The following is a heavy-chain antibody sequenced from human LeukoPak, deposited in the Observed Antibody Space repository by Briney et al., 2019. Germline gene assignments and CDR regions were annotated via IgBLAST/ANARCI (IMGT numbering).Heavy chain of an antibody. D-gene: IGHD6-19*01. J-gene: IGHJ4*02. CDR2: ISGSGGST. CDR3: ASPVIAGAGPDS. Sequence: GGSLRLSCAASGFTFSSYAMSRVRQAPGKGLEWVSAISGSGGSTYYADSVKGRFTISRDNSKNTLYLQMNSLRAEDTAVYYCASPVIAGAGPDSWGQGTLVTVPS. CDR1: GFTFSSYA. V-gene: IGHV3-23*01.